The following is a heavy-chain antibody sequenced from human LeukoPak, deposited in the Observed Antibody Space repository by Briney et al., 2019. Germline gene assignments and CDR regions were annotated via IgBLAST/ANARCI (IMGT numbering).Heavy chain of an antibody. D-gene: IGHD3-22*01. J-gene: IGHJ6*03. V-gene: IGHV1-8*01. CDR1: GYTFTSYD. CDR3: ARVSRYYDSSGFHMDDYYYMDV. Sequence: ASVKVSCKASGYTFTSYDINWVRQATGQGLEWMGWMNPNSGNTGYAQKFQGRVTMTRNTSISTAYMELSSLRSEDTAVYYCARVSRYYDSSGFHMDDYYYMDVWGKGTAVTVSS. CDR2: MNPNSGNT.